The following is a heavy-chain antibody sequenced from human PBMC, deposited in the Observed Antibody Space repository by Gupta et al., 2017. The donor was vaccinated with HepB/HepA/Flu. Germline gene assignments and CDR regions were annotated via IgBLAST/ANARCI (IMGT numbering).Heavy chain of an antibody. CDR2: ISWNSGSI. V-gene: IGHV3-9*01. Sequence: EVQLVEYGGGLVQPGRSLRLSCAASGFTFDDYAMHWVRQAPGKGLEWVSGISWNSGSIGYADSVKGRFTISRDNAKNSLYLQMNSLRAEDTALYYCAKDYSTGYCSGGSCYTFDYWGQGTLVTVSS. D-gene: IGHD2-15*01. CDR1: GFTFDDYA. J-gene: IGHJ4*02. CDR3: AKDYSTGYCSGGSCYTFDY.